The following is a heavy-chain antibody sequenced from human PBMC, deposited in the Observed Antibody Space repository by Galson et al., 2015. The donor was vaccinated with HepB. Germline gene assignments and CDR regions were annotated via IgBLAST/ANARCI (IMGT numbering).Heavy chain of an antibody. CDR2: ISCDGSNK. CDR3: SKDQSTVPDAIFDY. Sequence: SLRLSCAASGFTFSSSGMHWVRQAPGKGLEWVAVISCDGSNKSSADSVTGRFTISRDNSKNTLYLQMNSLIAEETAVYYWSKDQSTVPDAIFDYWGQGTLVTVSS. V-gene: IGHV3-30*18. D-gene: IGHD2-2*01. CDR1: GFTFSSSG. J-gene: IGHJ4*02.